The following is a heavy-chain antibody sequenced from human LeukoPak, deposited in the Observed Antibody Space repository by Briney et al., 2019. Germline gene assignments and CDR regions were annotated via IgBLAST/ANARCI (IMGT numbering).Heavy chain of an antibody. J-gene: IGHJ5*02. CDR1: GGSFSGYY. D-gene: IGHD6-13*01. CDR2: INHSGST. CDR3: ARGTVAAGTCWFGP. V-gene: IGHV4-34*01. Sequence: PSETLSLTCAVYGGSFSGYYWSWIRQPPGKGLEWIGEINHSGSTNYNPSLKSRVTISVDTSKNQFSLKLSSVTAADTAVYYCARGTVAAGTCWFGPWGQGTLVTVSS.